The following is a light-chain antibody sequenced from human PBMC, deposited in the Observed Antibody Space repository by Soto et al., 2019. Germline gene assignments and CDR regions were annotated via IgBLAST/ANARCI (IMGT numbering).Light chain of an antibody. J-gene: IGLJ1*01. CDR1: SSNIGSNT. CDR2: TNN. CDR3: ATWDDSLNGYV. V-gene: IGLV1-44*01. Sequence: QAVVTQAPSVSGTPGQRVTISCSGSSSNIGSNTVNWYQRLPGTAPKLLIYTNNQRPSGVPDRFSGSKSGTSASLAVSGLQSDDEADYYCATWDDSLNGYVFGTGTKLTVL.